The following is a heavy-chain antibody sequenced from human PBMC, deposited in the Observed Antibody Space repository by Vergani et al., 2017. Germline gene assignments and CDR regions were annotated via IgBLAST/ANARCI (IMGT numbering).Heavy chain of an antibody. CDR3: AKVLYYASRGYFDY. V-gene: IGHV3-23*01. Sequence: EVQLLESGGGLVQPGGSLRLSCSASGFTFNSYAIHWVRQAPGKGLEWVSCINGGGSNTYYAESVKGRFTISRDNSKNTLYLQMNILRADDMAVYYCAKVLYYASRGYFDYWGQGTLVTVSS. J-gene: IGHJ4*02. CDR2: INGGGSNT. CDR1: GFTFNSYA. D-gene: IGHD3-10*01.